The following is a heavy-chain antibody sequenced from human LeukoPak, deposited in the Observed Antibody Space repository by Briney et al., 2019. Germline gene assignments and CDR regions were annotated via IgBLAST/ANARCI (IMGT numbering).Heavy chain of an antibody. Sequence: PSETLSLTCAVYGGSFSGYYWSWIRQPPGKGLEWIGEINHSGSTNYNPSLKSRVTISVDTSKNQFSLKLSSVTAADTAVYYCARTLPLLYYDSWSGSRGYFDYWGQGTLVTVSS. CDR1: GGSFSGYY. J-gene: IGHJ4*02. CDR3: ARTLPLLYYDSWSGSRGYFDY. D-gene: IGHD3-3*01. CDR2: INHSGST. V-gene: IGHV4-34*01.